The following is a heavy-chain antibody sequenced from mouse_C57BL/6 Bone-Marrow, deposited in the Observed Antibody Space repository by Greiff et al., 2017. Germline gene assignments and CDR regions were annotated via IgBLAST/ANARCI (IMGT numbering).Heavy chain of an antibody. CDR1: GYAFSSSW. CDR3: ANYPWFAY. J-gene: IGHJ3*01. Sequence: SGPELVKPGASVKISCKASGYAFSSSWMNWVKQRPGKGLEWIGRIYPGDGDTTYNGKFKGKATLTADKSSSTAYMQLSSLTSEDSAVYFCANYPWFAYWGQGTLVTVSA. V-gene: IGHV1-82*01. D-gene: IGHD5-5*01. CDR2: IYPGDGDT.